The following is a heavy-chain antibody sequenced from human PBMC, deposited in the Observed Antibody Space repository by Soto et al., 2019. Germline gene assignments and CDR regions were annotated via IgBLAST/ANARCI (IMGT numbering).Heavy chain of an antibody. Sequence: QLQLQESGPGLVKPSETLSLTCTVSGGSISSSSYYWGWIRQPPGKGLEWIGSIYYSGSTYYNPSLXXRXTXXVDTSKNQFSLKLSSVTAADTAVYYCAGQWLVRDYWGQGTLVTVSS. D-gene: IGHD6-19*01. CDR1: GGSISSSSYY. J-gene: IGHJ4*02. CDR3: AGQWLVRDY. V-gene: IGHV4-39*01. CDR2: IYYSGST.